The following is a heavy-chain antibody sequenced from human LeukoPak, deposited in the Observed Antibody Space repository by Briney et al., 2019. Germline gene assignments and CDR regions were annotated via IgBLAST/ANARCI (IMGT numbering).Heavy chain of an antibody. J-gene: IGHJ6*03. D-gene: IGHD3-3*01. CDR1: GGSFSGYY. Sequence: SETLSLTCAVYGGSFSGYYWSWIRQPPGKGLEWIGEINHSGSTNYNPSLKSRVTISVDTSKNQFSLKLNSVTAADTAVYYCARLLWSFGAYYMDVWGKGTTVTVSS. CDR3: ARLLWSFGAYYMDV. V-gene: IGHV4-34*01. CDR2: INHSGST.